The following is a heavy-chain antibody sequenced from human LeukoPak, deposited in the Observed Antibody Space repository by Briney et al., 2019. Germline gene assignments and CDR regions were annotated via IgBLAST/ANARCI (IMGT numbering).Heavy chain of an antibody. V-gene: IGHV1-69*13. CDR1: GYTFTSYG. D-gene: IGHD2-21*02. J-gene: IGHJ4*02. CDR2: IIPIFGTA. Sequence: GASVKVSCKASGYTFTSYGISWVRQAPGQGLEWMGGIIPIFGTANYAQKFQGRVTITADESTSTAYMELSSLRSEDTAVYYCAQAHTDYYFDYWGQGTLVTVSS. CDR3: AQAHTDYYFDY.